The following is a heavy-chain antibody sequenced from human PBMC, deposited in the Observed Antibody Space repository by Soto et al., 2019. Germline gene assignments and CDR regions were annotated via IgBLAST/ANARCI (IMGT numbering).Heavy chain of an antibody. CDR1: GFTFSSYS. D-gene: IGHD1-26*01. J-gene: IGHJ6*03. CDR2: IASRSNYI. Sequence: GGSLRLSCAASGFTFSSYSMNWVRQAPGKGLEWVSYIASRSNYIYYADSVKGRFTNSRDNAENSLYLQMSSLRAEDTAVYYCARRVSRTGLLYYMDVWGKGTTVTVSS. V-gene: IGHV3-21*05. CDR3: ARRVSRTGLLYYMDV.